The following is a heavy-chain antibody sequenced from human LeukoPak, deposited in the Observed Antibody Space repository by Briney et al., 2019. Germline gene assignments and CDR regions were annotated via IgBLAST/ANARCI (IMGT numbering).Heavy chain of an antibody. J-gene: IGHJ6*02. Sequence: GESLKISCKGSGYSFTSYWIGWVRQMPGKGLEWMGIIYPGDSDTRYSPSFQGQVTISADKSISTAYLQWSSLKASDTAMYYCARLFSDIAVVPIIPLDGMDVWGQGTTVTVSS. V-gene: IGHV5-51*01. CDR3: ARLFSDIAVVPIIPLDGMDV. CDR1: GYSFTSYW. D-gene: IGHD2-2*01. CDR2: IYPGDSDT.